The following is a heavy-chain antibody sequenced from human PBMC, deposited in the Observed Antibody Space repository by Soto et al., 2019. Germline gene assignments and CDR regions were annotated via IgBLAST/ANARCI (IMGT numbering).Heavy chain of an antibody. V-gene: IGHV3-23*01. CDR2: ISGSGGST. CDR1: GFTFSSYA. CDR3: AVASRDYDFWSGYYTSWFDP. D-gene: IGHD3-3*01. J-gene: IGHJ5*02. Sequence: GSLRLSCAASGFTFSSYAMSWVRQAPGKGLEWVSAISGSGGSTYYADSVKGRFTISRDNSKNTLYLQMNSLGAEDTAVYYCAVASRDYDFWSGYYTSWFDPWGQGTLVTVSS.